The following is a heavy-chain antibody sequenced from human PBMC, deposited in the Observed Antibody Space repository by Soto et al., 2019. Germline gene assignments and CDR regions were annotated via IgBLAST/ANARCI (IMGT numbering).Heavy chain of an antibody. Sequence: SETLSLTCTVSGGSVSSGSYYWSWIRQPPGKGLEWVGYIYYSGSTNYNPSLKSRVTISVDTSKNQFSLKLSSVTAADTAVYYCARVYGDYEIDYWGQGTLVTVSS. CDR1: GGSVSSGSYY. D-gene: IGHD4-17*01. CDR3: ARVYGDYEIDY. J-gene: IGHJ4*02. V-gene: IGHV4-61*01. CDR2: IYYSGST.